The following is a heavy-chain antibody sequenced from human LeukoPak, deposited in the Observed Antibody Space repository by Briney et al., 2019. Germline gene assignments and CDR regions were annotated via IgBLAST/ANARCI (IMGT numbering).Heavy chain of an antibody. J-gene: IGHJ4*02. CDR3: ARWYYSGWAFDY. D-gene: IGHD6-19*01. CDR1: GGTISSYY. CDR2: IHDSGST. Sequence: PSETLSLTRTVSGGTISSYYWNWIRQPPGKGLEWIGYIHDSGSTKYNPSLKSRVTISVETSKNQSSLKLSSVTAADTAVYYCARWYYSGWAFDYWGQGTLVTGSS. V-gene: IGHV4-59*08.